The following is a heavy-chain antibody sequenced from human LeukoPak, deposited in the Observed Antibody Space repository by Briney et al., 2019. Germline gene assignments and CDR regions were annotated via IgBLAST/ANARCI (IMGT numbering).Heavy chain of an antibody. D-gene: IGHD2-21*02. V-gene: IGHV4-39*01. Sequence: PSETLSLTCTVSGGSISSSSYYWGWIRQPPGKGLEWIGSIYYSGSTYYNPSLKSRVTISVDTSKNQFSLKLSSVTAADTAVYYCAGLDVVVTAEVDYWGQGTLVTVSS. CDR2: IYYSGST. J-gene: IGHJ4*02. CDR3: AGLDVVVTAEVDY. CDR1: GGSISSSSYY.